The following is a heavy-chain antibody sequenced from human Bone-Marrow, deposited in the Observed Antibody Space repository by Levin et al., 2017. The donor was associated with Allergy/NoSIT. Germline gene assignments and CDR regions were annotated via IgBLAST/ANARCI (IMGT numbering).Heavy chain of an antibody. CDR1: GDSISDDNYY. CDR3: ARASASITMLRYFDF. D-gene: IGHD3-16*01. J-gene: IGHJ4*02. CDR2: IYHTGNT. Sequence: MTSETLSLTCTVSGDSISDDNYYWVWIRQPPGMGLEYIAYIYHTGNTYYSPSLKSRVTMSVDPSKNQFSLKLNSVTAADTAVYYCARASASITMLRYFDFWGLGTLVIVSS. V-gene: IGHV4-39*07.